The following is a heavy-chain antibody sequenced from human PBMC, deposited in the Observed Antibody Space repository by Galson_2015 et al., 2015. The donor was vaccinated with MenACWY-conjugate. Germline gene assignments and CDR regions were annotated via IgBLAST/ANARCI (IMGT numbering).Heavy chain of an antibody. V-gene: IGHV6-1*01. CDR3: GRVTWGSSKAFDY. CDR2: TYYGSKWYN. Sequence: CAISGDSVSSKSAAWIWIRQSPSRGLEWLGRTYYGSKWYNDYAASVKGRITNNPDTSKNQFSLQLDSVTPEDTAVYYCGRVTWGSSKAFDYWGQGTPVTVSS. J-gene: IGHJ4*02. D-gene: IGHD6-13*01. CDR1: GDSVSSKSAA.